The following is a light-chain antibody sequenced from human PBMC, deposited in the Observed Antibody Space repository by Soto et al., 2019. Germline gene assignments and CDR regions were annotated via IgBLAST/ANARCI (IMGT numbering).Light chain of an antibody. CDR3: QSSDTSGTYV. V-gene: IGLV3-25*01. CDR1: ALPKQY. J-gene: IGLJ1*01. Sequence: SYELTQPPSVSVSPGQTARLTCSGDALPKQYVYWYQQKSGQAPVLLINKDIERPSGIPERLSGSSSGTTATLTISGVQAEDEADYYCQSSDTSGTYVFGTGTKVTVL. CDR2: KDI.